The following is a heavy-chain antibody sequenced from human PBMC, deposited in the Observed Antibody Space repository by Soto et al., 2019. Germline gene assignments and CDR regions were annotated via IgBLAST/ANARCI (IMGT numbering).Heavy chain of an antibody. D-gene: IGHD2-2*01. CDR2: ISSGGSTV. J-gene: IGHJ4*02. CDR1: RFTFSTYE. Sequence: GESLKISCVASRFTFSTYEMHWVRQAPGKGLEWVSYISSGGSTVYYADSVKGRFTISRDNTRNSLYLQMNSLRDEDTALYYCVRYCSTTLCNGVATRTFDYWGQGTLVTVSS. V-gene: IGHV3-48*03. CDR3: VRYCSTTLCNGVATRTFDY.